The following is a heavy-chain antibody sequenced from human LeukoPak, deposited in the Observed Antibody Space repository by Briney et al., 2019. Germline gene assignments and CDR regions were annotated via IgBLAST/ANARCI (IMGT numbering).Heavy chain of an antibody. Sequence: GGSLRLSCAASGITFNTYSMHWVRQAPGKGLEWVAAISYDGSNKYYADSVKGRFTVSRDNSKNTLYLQLNSLRAEDTAVYYCAKESTSYSSGWYYDYWGQGTLVTVSS. CDR3: AKESTSYSSGWYYDY. CDR2: ISYDGSNK. CDR1: GITFNTYS. D-gene: IGHD6-19*01. V-gene: IGHV3-30*04. J-gene: IGHJ4*02.